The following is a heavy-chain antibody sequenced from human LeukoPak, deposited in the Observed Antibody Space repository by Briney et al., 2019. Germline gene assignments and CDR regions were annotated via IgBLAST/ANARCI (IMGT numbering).Heavy chain of an antibody. Sequence: GESLKISCKGSGYSFTSYWIGWVRQMPGKGLEWMGIIYPGDSDTRYSPSFQGQVTISADKSISTAYLQWSSLKASDTAMYYCARLGSSSSRSTYGKDVWGQGTTVTVSS. J-gene: IGHJ6*02. CDR3: ARLGSSSSRSTYGKDV. CDR1: GYSFTSYW. CDR2: IYPGDSDT. V-gene: IGHV5-51*01. D-gene: IGHD6-6*01.